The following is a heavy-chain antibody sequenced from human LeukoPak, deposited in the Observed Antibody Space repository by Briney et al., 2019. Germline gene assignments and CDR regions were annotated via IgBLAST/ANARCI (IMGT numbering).Heavy chain of an antibody. CDR1: GYTFTGYY. J-gene: IGHJ4*02. V-gene: IGHV1-2*02. CDR3: ARVLDSGYPVWDC. Sequence: ASVKVSCKASGYTFTGYYMHWVRQAPGQGLERMGWINPNSGVTNYAQEFQGRVTMTRDTSISTAYMELSRLRSDDTAVYYCARVLDSGYPVWDCWGQGTLVTVSS. D-gene: IGHD5-12*01. CDR2: INPNSGVT.